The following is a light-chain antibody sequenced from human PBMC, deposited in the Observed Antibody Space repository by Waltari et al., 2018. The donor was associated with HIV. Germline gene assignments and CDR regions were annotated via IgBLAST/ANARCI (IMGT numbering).Light chain of an antibody. J-gene: IGLJ2*01. CDR2: EVS. V-gene: IGLV2-23*02. CDR1: TSDGGTYEF. CDR3: CSFAASNTLL. Sequence: QSALTQPASVSGSPGQSITISCTGATSDGGTYEFVSWYQQHPGKAPKLIIFEVSERPSGVSDRFSGSKSGNTASLTISGLQADDEADYYCCSFAASNTLLFGGGTRLTVL.